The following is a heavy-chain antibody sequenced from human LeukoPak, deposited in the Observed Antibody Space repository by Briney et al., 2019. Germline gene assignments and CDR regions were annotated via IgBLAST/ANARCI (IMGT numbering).Heavy chain of an antibody. J-gene: IGHJ4*02. V-gene: IGHV4-61*02. CDR1: GGSISSGSYY. CDR2: IYTSGSA. Sequence: SQTLSLTCTVSGGSISSGSYYWSWIRQPAGKGLEWIGRIYTSGSANYDPSLKSRVTISVDTSKNQFSLKLSSVTAADTAVYYCARAPGITGTTLFDYWGQGTPVTVSS. D-gene: IGHD1-20*01. CDR3: ARAPGITGTTLFDY.